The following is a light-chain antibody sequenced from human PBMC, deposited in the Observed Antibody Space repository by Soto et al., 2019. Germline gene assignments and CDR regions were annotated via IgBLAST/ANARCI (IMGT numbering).Light chain of an antibody. J-gene: IGKJ5*01. Sequence: DIQMTQSPSSLSASVGDTVTITCQASQDISHYLTWYQQKPGKALNLLIYAASKLHPGVPSRFSGSASGTEFSLNISSLQPEDVATYYCQQYKNLPITFGQGTRLEIK. CDR1: QDISHY. CDR3: QQYKNLPIT. V-gene: IGKV1-33*01. CDR2: AAS.